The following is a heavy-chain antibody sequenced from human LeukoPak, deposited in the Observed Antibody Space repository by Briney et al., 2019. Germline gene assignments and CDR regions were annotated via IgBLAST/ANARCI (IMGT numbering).Heavy chain of an antibody. J-gene: IGHJ3*02. CDR1: GGSFSGYY. CDR2: INHSGST. Sequence: SETLSLTCAVYGGSFSGYYWSWIRQPPGKGLEWIGEINHSGSTNYNPSLKSRVTISVDTSKNQFSLKLSSVTAADTAVYYCARGDAFDIWGQGTMVAVSS. CDR3: ARGDAFDI. V-gene: IGHV4-34*01.